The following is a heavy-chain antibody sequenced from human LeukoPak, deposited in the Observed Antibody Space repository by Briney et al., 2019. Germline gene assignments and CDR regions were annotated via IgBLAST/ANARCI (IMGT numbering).Heavy chain of an antibody. D-gene: IGHD6-13*01. Sequence: ASVKVSCKASGYTFTSCAMHWVRQAPGQRLEWMGWINAGNGNTKYSQKFPGKVTMTRDTSTSTVYMELSSLRSEDTAVYYCAREMSSSGIAAAATSLPLDYWGQGTLVTVSS. CDR3: AREMSSSGIAAAATSLPLDY. V-gene: IGHV1-3*01. CDR2: INAGNGNT. CDR1: GYTFTSCA. J-gene: IGHJ4*02.